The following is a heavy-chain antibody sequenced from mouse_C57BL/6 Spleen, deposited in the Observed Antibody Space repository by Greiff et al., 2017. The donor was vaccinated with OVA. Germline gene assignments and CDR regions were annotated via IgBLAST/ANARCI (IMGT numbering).Heavy chain of an antibody. CDR2: ISNGGGST. D-gene: IGHD3-2*02. CDR1: GFTFSDYY. Sequence: EVQGVESGGGLVQPGGSLKLSCAASGFTFSDYYMYWVRQTPEKRLEWVAYISNGGGSTYYPDTVKGRFTISRDNAKNTLYLQRSRLKSEDTAMYYCASPDSSGYRAMDYWGQGTSVTVSS. V-gene: IGHV5-12*01. J-gene: IGHJ4*01. CDR3: ASPDSSGYRAMDY.